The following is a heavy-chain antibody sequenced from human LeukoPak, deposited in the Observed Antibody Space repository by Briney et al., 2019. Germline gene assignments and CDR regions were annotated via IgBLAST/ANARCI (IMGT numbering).Heavy chain of an antibody. V-gene: IGHV3-74*01. CDR2: INSDGSST. CDR3: ARAPTVITMVRGVLLLKYYFDY. J-gene: IGHJ4*02. Sequence: TGGSLRLSCAASGFTFDDSVMSWVRQAPGKGLVWVSRINSDGSSTSYADSVKGRFTISRDNAKNTLYLQMNSLRAEDTAVYYCARAPTVITMVRGVLLLKYYFDYWGQGTLVTVSS. D-gene: IGHD3-10*01. CDR1: GFTFDDSV.